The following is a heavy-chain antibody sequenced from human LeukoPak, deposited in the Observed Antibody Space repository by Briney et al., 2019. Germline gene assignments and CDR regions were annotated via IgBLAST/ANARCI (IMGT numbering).Heavy chain of an antibody. CDR3: TKLRGPTSGAPDY. Sequence: GGSLRLSCAASGFTFSSYAMTWVRQAPGKGLEWVSGISGSGGSIYYADSVKGRFTISRDNSKNTLYLQMNSLRAGDTALYYCTKLRGPTSGAPDYWGQGTLVTVSS. CDR1: GFTFSSYA. CDR2: ISGSGGSI. V-gene: IGHV3-23*01. D-gene: IGHD1-1*01. J-gene: IGHJ4*02.